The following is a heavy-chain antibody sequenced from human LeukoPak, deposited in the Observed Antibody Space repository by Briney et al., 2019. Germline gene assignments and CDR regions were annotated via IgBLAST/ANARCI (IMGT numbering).Heavy chain of an antibody. D-gene: IGHD5-18*01. Sequence: QPGGSPRLSCAASGFTFSSYAMHWVRQAPGRGLEWVAVISYDGSNKYYADSVKGRFTISRDNSKNTLYLQMNSLRAEDTAVYYCARDRGVDTAMVGAFDIWGQGTMVTVSS. CDR2: ISYDGSNK. J-gene: IGHJ3*02. CDR1: GFTFSSYA. CDR3: ARDRGVDTAMVGAFDI. V-gene: IGHV3-30*04.